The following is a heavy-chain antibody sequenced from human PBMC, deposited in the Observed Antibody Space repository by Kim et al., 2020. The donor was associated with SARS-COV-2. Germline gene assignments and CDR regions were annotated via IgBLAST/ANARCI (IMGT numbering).Heavy chain of an antibody. CDR2: IKPITDGGTA. J-gene: IGHJ4*02. Sequence: GGSLRLSCAASGFPFSDAWMTWVRQAPGKGLEWVGRIKPITDGGTAHYAAPVKGRFTISRDDSKTTLYLQMNSLKTEDTAIYYCTTDVASPGKNYWGQG. V-gene: IGHV3-15*01. D-gene: IGHD6-13*01. CDR3: TTDVASPGKNY. CDR1: GFPFSDAW.